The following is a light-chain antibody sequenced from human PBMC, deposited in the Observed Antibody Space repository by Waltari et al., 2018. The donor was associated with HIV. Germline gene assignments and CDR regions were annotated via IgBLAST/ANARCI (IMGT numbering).Light chain of an antibody. J-gene: IGLJ3*02. Sequence: QSVLTQPPSASGAPGQTVTISCSGSNSNLGIYPVNCYQQFPGTAPKPLIYDNNQRPSGVPDRFSGSKSGTSASLAIRGVQSEDEADYYCAAWDDRLDGPWVFGGGTKLTVL. CDR1: NSNLGIYP. CDR3: AAWDDRLDGPWV. CDR2: DNN. V-gene: IGLV1-44*01.